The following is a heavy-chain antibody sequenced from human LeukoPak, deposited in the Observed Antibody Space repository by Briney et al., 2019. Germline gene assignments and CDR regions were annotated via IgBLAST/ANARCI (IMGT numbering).Heavy chain of an antibody. Sequence: PGGSLRLSCAASGFTFSSYWMSWVRQAPGKGLEWVANIKQDGSEKYYVDSVKGGFTISRDNDKNSLYLQMNSLRAEDTAVYYCARGVVAVAGTWYFDYWGQGTLVTVSS. CDR1: GFTFSSYW. V-gene: IGHV3-7*01. CDR2: IKQDGSEK. CDR3: ARGVVAVAGTWYFDY. D-gene: IGHD6-19*01. J-gene: IGHJ4*02.